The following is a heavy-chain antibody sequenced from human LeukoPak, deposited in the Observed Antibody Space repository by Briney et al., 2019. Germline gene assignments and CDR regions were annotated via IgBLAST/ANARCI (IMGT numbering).Heavy chain of an antibody. CDR3: ARGSGSYFAVPNWFDP. CDR1: GDSVSINSAA. V-gene: IGHV6-1*01. Sequence: SQTLSLTCAISGDSVSINSAAWNWIRQSPSRGLEWLGRTYYRSKWYNNYSLSVKSRITLNPDTSKDQFSLQLNSVTPEDTAVYYCARGSGSYFAVPNWFDPGGQGTLVTVSS. D-gene: IGHD3-10*01. J-gene: IGHJ5*02. CDR2: TYYRSKWYN.